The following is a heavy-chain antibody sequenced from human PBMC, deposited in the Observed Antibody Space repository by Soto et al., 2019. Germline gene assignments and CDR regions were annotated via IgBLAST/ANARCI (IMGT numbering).Heavy chain of an antibody. CDR3: ARDQGVIPYLILEVVPAARADWFDP. Sequence: ASVKVSCKASGYTFTSYGISWVRQAPGQGLEWMGWISAYNGNTNYAQKLQGRVTMTTDTSTSTAYMELRSLRSDDTAVYYCARDQGVIPYLILEVVPAARADWFDPWGQGTLVTVSS. CDR1: GYTFTSYG. V-gene: IGHV1-18*01. J-gene: IGHJ5*02. CDR2: ISAYNGNT. D-gene: IGHD2-2*01.